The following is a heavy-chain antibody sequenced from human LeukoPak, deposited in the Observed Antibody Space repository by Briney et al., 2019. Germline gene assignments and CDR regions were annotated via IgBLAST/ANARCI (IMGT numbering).Heavy chain of an antibody. D-gene: IGHD2-15*01. Sequence: ASVKVSCKASGYTFTGYYFHWVRRAPGQGLEWMGWINHNSGGTSYAQKFQGRVTMTSDTSINTAYMELSSLIYDDTAVYYCARGSCSGRTCYVFDYWGQGTLVTVTS. J-gene: IGHJ4*02. CDR3: ARGSCSGRTCYVFDY. CDR1: GYTFTGYY. CDR2: INHNSGGT. V-gene: IGHV1-2*02.